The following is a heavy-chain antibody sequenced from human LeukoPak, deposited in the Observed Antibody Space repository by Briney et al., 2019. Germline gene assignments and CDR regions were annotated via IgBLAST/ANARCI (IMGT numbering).Heavy chain of an antibody. CDR2: INHSGST. CDR3: ARGRTRGYSGNDFPYFDY. V-gene: IGHV4-34*01. Sequence: SETLSLTCAVYGGSFSGYYWSWIRQPPGKGLEWIGEINHSGSTNYNPSLKSRVTISVDTSKNQFSLKLSSVTAADTAVYYCARGRTRGYSGNDFPYFDYWGQGTLVTVPS. D-gene: IGHD5-12*01. CDR1: GGSFSGYY. J-gene: IGHJ4*02.